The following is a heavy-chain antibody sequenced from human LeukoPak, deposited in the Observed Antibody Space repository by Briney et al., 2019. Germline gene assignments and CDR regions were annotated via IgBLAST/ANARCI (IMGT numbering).Heavy chain of an antibody. J-gene: IGHJ4*02. Sequence: GGTLGLSCAASGFTFNTYGMNWVRQAPGKGLEWVSSISSSSSYIYYADSLKGRFTISRDNAQNSVYLQMNSLRAEDTAVYYCTRDGSSWDFDYWGQGTLVTVSS. D-gene: IGHD6-13*01. CDR1: GFTFNTYG. CDR2: ISSSSSYI. CDR3: TRDGSSWDFDY. V-gene: IGHV3-21*01.